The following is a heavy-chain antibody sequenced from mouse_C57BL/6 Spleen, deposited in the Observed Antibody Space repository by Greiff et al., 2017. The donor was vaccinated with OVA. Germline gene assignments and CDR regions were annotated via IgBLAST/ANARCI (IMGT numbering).Heavy chain of an antibody. D-gene: IGHD2-4*01. J-gene: IGHJ1*03. Sequence: VQLQQPGAELVRPGSSVKLSCKASGYTFTSYWMHWVKQRPIQGLEWIGNIDPSDSETHYNQKFKDKATLTVDKSSSTAYMQLSSLTSEDSAVYYCARSLIYYDYDGYFDVWGTGTTVTVSS. CDR2: IDPSDSET. CDR1: GYTFTSYW. V-gene: IGHV1-52*01. CDR3: ARSLIYYDYDGYFDV.